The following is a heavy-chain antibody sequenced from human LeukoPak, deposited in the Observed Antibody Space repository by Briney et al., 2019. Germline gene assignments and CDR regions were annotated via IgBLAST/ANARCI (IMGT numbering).Heavy chain of an antibody. CDR3: ASDLITLYYYGMDV. CDR1: GFTFSSYW. Sequence: GGSLRLSCAASGFTFSSYWMSWVRQAPGKGLEWVANIRQDGSEKYYVDSVKGRFTISRDNAKNSLYLQMNSLRAEDTAAYYCASDLITLYYYGMDVWGQGTTVTVSS. J-gene: IGHJ6*02. V-gene: IGHV3-7*01. CDR2: IRQDGSEK. D-gene: IGHD3-22*01.